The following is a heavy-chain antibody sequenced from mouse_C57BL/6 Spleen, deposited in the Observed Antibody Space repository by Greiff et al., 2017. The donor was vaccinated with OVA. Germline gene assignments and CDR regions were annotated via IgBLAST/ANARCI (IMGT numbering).Heavy chain of an antibody. CDR1: GYTFTSYW. CDR3: ASPWDYAMDY. CDR2: IHPNSGST. Sequence: QVQLQQPGAELVKPGASVKLSCKASGYTFTSYWMRWVKQRPGQGLEWIGMIHPNSGSTNYNEKFKSKATLTVDKSSSTAYMQLSSLTSEDSAVYYCASPWDYAMDYWGQGTSVTVSS. D-gene: IGHD4-1*01. J-gene: IGHJ4*01. V-gene: IGHV1-64*01.